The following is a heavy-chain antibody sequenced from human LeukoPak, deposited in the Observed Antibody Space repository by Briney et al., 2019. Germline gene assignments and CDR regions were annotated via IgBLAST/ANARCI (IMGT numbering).Heavy chain of an antibody. D-gene: IGHD5-12*01. CDR2: SSSSGRTI. J-gene: IGHJ4*02. CDR3: ARQTVSGSFDY. Sequence: GGSLRLSCAASRFPFSSYEMNWVRQAPGKGLEWVSYSSSSGRTIYYADPVRGRFTISRDNAKNSLYLQMNSLRAEDTAVYFCARQTVSGSFDYWGQGTLVTVSS. V-gene: IGHV3-48*03. CDR1: RFPFSSYE.